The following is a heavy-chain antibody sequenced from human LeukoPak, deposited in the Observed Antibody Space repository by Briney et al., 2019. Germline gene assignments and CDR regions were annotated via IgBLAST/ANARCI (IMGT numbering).Heavy chain of an antibody. J-gene: IGHJ4*02. CDR3: ARDHVYGGADY. V-gene: IGHV3-43*02. Sequence: QPGGSLRLSCAASGFTFHNYAIHWVRQAPGKGLEWVSLTSGDGITTYFADSVKGRFTISRDNSKSSLFLQMNSLGTEDTALYYCARDHVYGGADYWGQGTLVTVSS. D-gene: IGHD5/OR15-5a*01. CDR1: GFTFHNYA. CDR2: TSGDGITT.